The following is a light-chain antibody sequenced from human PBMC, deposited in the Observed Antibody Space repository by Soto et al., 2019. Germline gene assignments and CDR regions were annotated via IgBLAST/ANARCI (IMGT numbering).Light chain of an antibody. CDR2: DAS. CDR1: QDISDV. CDR3: QQVYDRPIT. Sequence: DIQMTPSPSALSTYVGDIVTITCQASQDISDVLNWYQQQPGKAPKVLIYDASKLQTGVPSRFSGRGSGKDFTFTISSLQPDDSGTYCCQQVYDRPITFGQGRRLEIK. J-gene: IGKJ5*01. V-gene: IGKV1-33*01.